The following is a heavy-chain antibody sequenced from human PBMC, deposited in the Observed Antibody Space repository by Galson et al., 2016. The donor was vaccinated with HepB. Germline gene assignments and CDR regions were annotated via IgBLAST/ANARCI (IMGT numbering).Heavy chain of an antibody. J-gene: IGHJ4*02. CDR2: FIPVFGTT. Sequence: SVKVSCKASGGTFSSYAISWVRQAPGQGLEWLGYFIPVFGTTNYAQRFQGRGTISADESMSTAYMELSRLRSEDTAVYYCATGLPGVAVAGPFDYWGQGTLVTVSS. CDR3: ATGLPGVAVAGPFDY. CDR1: GGTFSSYA. D-gene: IGHD6-19*01. V-gene: IGHV1-69*13.